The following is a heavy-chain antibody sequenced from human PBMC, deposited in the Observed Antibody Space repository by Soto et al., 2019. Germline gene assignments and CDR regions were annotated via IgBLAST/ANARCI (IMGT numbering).Heavy chain of an antibody. D-gene: IGHD6-19*01. CDR2: IRSKAYGGTT. V-gene: IGHV3-49*03. J-gene: IGHJ4*02. CDR3: TRGLRPYSSGWVDY. Sequence: LRLSCTAAGFTFGDYAMSWFRQAPGKWLEWVGFIRSKAYGGTTEYAASVKGRFTISRDDSKSIAYLQMNSLKTEDTAVYYCTRGLRPYSSGWVDYWGQGTLVTVSS. CDR1: GFTFGDYA.